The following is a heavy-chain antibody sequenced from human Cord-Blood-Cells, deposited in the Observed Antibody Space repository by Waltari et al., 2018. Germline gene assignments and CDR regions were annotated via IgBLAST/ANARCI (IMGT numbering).Heavy chain of an antibody. J-gene: IGHJ5*02. D-gene: IGHD2-2*02. Sequence: QVQLVQSGAEVKKPGASVKVSCKASGYTFTGYYMHWVRQAPGQGLEWMGWINPNSGGTNYAQKFQGRVTMTRDTSISTAYMELSRVRSDDTAVYYCARDGLGVVPAAIVTNWFDPWGQGTLVTVSS. CDR3: ARDGLGVVPAAIVTNWFDP. CDR1: GYTFTGYY. V-gene: IGHV1-2*02. CDR2: INPNSGGT.